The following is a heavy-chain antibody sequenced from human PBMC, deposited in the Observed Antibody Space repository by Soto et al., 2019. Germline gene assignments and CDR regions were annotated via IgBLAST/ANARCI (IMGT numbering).Heavy chain of an antibody. J-gene: IGHJ3*02. CDR3: TRRPYYYDSSGYYSDAFDI. CDR1: GFTFSGSA. V-gene: IGHV3-73*01. Sequence: GGSLRLSCAASGFTFSGSAMHWVRQASGKGLEWVGRIRSKANSYAAAYAASVKGRFTISRDDSKNTAYLQMNSLKTEDTAVYYCTRRPYYYDSSGYYSDAFDIWGQGTMVTVS. CDR2: IRSKANSYAA. D-gene: IGHD3-22*01.